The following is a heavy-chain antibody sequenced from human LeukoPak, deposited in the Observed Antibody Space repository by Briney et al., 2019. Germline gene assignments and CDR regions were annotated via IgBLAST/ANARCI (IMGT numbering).Heavy chain of an antibody. CDR3: ATPSDYYDRGN. J-gene: IGHJ4*02. D-gene: IGHD3-22*01. CDR2: ISSRSTTM. Sequence: GGSLRLSCEASGFTFSYYSMNWVRPAPGKGLEGISYISSRSTTMYYADSVKGRFTISRDNAKNSLYLQMNSLRDADTAVYYCATPSDYYDRGNWGQGTLVTVSS. V-gene: IGHV3-48*02. CDR1: GFTFSYYS.